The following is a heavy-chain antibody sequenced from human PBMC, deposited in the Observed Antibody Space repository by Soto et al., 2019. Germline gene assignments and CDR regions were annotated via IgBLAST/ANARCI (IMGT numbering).Heavy chain of an antibody. J-gene: IGHJ3*02. Sequence: QVQLQESGPGLVKPSQTLSLTCTVSGGSISSGGYYWSWIRQHPGKGLECIGYISYSGSTYYNPSLKRRVTISVDTSTDQFSLKLSSVTAAEKAVYYCACEGAGPKGSSSWPDDAFDMWGQGTMVTVSS. CDR2: ISYSGST. CDR3: ACEGAGPKGSSSWPDDAFDM. D-gene: IGHD6-13*01. CDR1: GGSISSGGYY. V-gene: IGHV4-31*03.